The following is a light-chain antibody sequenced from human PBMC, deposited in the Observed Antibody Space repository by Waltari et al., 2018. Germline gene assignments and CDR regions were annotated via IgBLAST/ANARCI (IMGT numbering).Light chain of an antibody. Sequence: QTVVTQEPSLSVSPGGQVTLTCALSSGPVSTSSYATWYQQSPGQAPRTLVYKADSRSSGVPDRFSVSILGNKASLTITGAQADDESDYYCSLYMGSGIWVFGGVTKLTVL. V-gene: IGLV8-61*01. J-gene: IGLJ3*02. CDR1: SGPVSTSSY. CDR2: KAD. CDR3: SLYMGSGIWV.